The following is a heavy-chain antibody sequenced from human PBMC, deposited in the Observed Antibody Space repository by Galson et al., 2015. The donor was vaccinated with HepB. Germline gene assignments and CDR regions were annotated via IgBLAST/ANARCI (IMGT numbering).Heavy chain of an antibody. V-gene: IGHV3-23*01. CDR1: GLTFSSDA. J-gene: IGHJ4*02. CDR2: ISDSGDNT. D-gene: IGHD6-13*01. Sequence: SLRLSCAASGLTFSSDAMNWVRQAPGKGLEWVSGISDSGDNTYYADSVKGRFTVSRDNSKNMLSLQMNSLRAEDTALYYCAGGIAVAAAFDYWSQGTLVTVSS. CDR3: AGGIAVAAAFDY.